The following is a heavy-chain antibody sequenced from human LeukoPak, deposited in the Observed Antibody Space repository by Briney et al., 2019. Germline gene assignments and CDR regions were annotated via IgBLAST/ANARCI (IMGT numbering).Heavy chain of an antibody. CDR3: AVGITILGVAASFDS. CDR2: IDHRGTA. V-gene: IGHV4-34*01. J-gene: IGHJ4*02. Sequence: SETMSLTCAVYGASYNAYYWSWIRQPPGKGLEWIGDIDHRGTATYNPSLKSRLSISANASKNQFSLKLNSVTDADTAVYYCAVGITILGVAASFDSWGQGNLVIVSS. CDR1: GASYNAYY. D-gene: IGHD3-3*01.